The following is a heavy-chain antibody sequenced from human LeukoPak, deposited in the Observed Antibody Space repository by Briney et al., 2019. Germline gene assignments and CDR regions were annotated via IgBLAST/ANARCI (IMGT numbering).Heavy chain of an antibody. CDR1: GFTFSSYG. Sequence: GGTLRLSCAASGFTFSSYGMSWVRQAPGKGLEWVSSISSSSSYIYYADSVKGRFTISRDNAKNSLYLQMNSLRAEDTAVYYCARDFYYGSGNFYWGQGTLVTVSS. V-gene: IGHV3-21*01. CDR3: ARDFYYGSGNFY. CDR2: ISSSSSYI. D-gene: IGHD3-10*01. J-gene: IGHJ4*02.